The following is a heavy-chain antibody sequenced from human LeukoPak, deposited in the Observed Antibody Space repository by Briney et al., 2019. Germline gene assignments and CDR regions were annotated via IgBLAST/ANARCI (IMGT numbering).Heavy chain of an antibody. D-gene: IGHD6-6*01. J-gene: IGHJ5*02. CDR3: AKEVGSSADP. CDR1: GFTFSSYG. V-gene: IGHV3-30*02. CDR2: IRYDGSNK. Sequence: AGGSLRLSCAASGFTFSSYGMHWVRQAPGKGLEWVAFIRYDGSNKYYADSVKGRFTISRDNSKNTLYLQMNSLRAEDTAVYYCAKEVGSSADPWGQGTLVTVSS.